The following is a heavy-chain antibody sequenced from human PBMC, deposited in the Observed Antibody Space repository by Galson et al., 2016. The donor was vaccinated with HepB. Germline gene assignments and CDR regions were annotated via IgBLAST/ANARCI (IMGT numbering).Heavy chain of an antibody. V-gene: IGHV2-5*02. CDR3: ARMEYASGWYLGWFDS. CDR1: GFSLSTSGVG. D-gene: IGHD6-19*01. CDR2: IYWDDSK. Sequence: PALVKPTQTLTLTCTFSGFSLSTSGVGVAWIRQPPRKALEWLAPIYWDDSKRYSPSPKSRLSISKDTSKNQVVLTMTNVDPVDTATYYCARMEYASGWYLGWFDSWGQGTLVTVSS. J-gene: IGHJ5*01.